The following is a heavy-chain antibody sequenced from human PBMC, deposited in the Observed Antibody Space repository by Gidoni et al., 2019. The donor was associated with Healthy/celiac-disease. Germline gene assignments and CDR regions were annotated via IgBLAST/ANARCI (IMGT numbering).Heavy chain of an antibody. D-gene: IGHD3-22*01. V-gene: IGHV2-5*02. CDR3: AHYYYDSGGYYYLVFDY. CDR2: IYWDDDK. J-gene: IGHJ4*02. Sequence: QITLKASGPTLVKPTQTLTLTCTFSGFSLSTSGVGVGWIRQPPGKALEWLALIYWDDDKRYSPSLKNRLTITKDTSKNQVVLTMTNMDPVDTATYYCAHYYYDSGGYYYLVFDYWGQGTLVTVSS. CDR1: GFSLSTSGVG.